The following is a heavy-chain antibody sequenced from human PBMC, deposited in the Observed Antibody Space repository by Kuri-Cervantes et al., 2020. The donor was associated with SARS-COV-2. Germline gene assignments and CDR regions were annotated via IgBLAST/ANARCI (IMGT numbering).Heavy chain of an antibody. J-gene: IGHJ4*02. D-gene: IGHD6-19*01. CDR3: AGRFILSSGWYPVEY. Sequence: SETLSLTCTVSGGSISSYYWSWIRQPPGKGLEWIGYIYYSGSTNYNPSLKSRVTISVETSKNQFSLKLSSVTAADTAVYYCAGRFILSSGWYPVEYWGQGTLVTVSS. V-gene: IGHV4-59*01. CDR2: IYYSGST. CDR1: GGSISSYY.